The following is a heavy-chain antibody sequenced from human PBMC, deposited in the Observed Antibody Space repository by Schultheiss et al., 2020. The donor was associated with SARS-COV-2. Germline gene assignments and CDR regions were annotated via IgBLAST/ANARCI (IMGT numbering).Heavy chain of an antibody. CDR3: ARDGIAAVRGFDY. CDR1: GFTFSSYA. V-gene: IGHV3-33*08. Sequence: GGSLRLSCAASGFTFSSYAMSWVRQAPGKGLEWVAVIWYDGSNKYYADSVKGRFTISRDNSKNTLYLQMNSLRAEDTAVYYCARDGIAAVRGFDYWGQGTLVTVSS. D-gene: IGHD6-25*01. J-gene: IGHJ4*02. CDR2: IWYDGSNK.